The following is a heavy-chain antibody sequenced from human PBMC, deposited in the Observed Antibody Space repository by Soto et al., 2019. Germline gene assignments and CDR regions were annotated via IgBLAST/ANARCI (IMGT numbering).Heavy chain of an antibody. CDR1: GGSFSGYY. D-gene: IGHD2-2*01. V-gene: IGHV4-34*01. Sequence: QVQLQQWGAGLLKPSETLSLTCAVYGGSFSGYYWSWIRQPPGKGLEWIGEINHSGSTNYNPSLKSRDTISVDTSKNQFSLKLSSVTAADTAVYYCARVRIVVVPAAMYYYYGMDVWGQGTTVTVSS. CDR3: ARVRIVVVPAAMYYYYGMDV. CDR2: INHSGST. J-gene: IGHJ6*02.